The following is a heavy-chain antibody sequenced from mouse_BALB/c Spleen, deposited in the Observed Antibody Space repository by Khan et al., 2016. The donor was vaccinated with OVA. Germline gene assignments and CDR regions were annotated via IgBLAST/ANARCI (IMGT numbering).Heavy chain of an antibody. Sequence: QVTLKESGPGILQPSQTLSLTCSFSGFSLSSSGMGVSWIRQPSGKGLEWLAHIYWDDDKRYNPSQKSRLTISKDTSSNQVFLKITSVDTADTATYYYARTGWLLDFAMDYWGQGTSVTVSS. V-gene: IGHV8-12*01. CDR3: ARTGWLLDFAMDY. D-gene: IGHD2-3*01. CDR2: IYWDDDK. CDR1: GFSLSSSGMG. J-gene: IGHJ4*01.